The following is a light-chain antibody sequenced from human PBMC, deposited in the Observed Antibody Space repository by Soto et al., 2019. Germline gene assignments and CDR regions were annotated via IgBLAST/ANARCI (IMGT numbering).Light chain of an antibody. CDR3: QKYNSYSWT. CDR1: HSISSC. J-gene: IGKJ1*01. V-gene: IGKV1-5*01. Sequence: DIQMTQSPSTLSASVGDRVTITCRASHSISSCLAWYQQKPWKAAKLLIYDASIMQSGVPSRVSGSEFGTEFTLTISVLQPDDFATYYCQKYNSYSWTFGQVTMVYIK. CDR2: DAS.